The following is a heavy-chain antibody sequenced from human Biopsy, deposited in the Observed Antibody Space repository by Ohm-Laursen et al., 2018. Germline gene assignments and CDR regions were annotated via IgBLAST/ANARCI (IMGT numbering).Heavy chain of an antibody. CDR1: GGSISGYY. J-gene: IGHJ6*02. V-gene: IGHV4-34*01. D-gene: IGHD2/OR15-2a*01. Sequence: TLSLTCAVSGGSISGYYWSWVRQPPGKGLEWIGEINHRGYTDYNASLKSRVTISVDTSKNQFSLRLNSVTAADTAVYYCARATNSTGWPYYYFYGMDVWGQGTTVTVSS. CDR2: INHRGYT. CDR3: ARATNSTGWPYYYFYGMDV.